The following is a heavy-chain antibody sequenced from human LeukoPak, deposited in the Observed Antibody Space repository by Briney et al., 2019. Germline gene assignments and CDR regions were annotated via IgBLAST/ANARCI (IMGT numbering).Heavy chain of an antibody. V-gene: IGHV4-4*02. D-gene: IGHD3-10*01. J-gene: IGHJ5*02. Sequence: PSETLSLTCTVSGGSISSSNWWSWVRQPPGKGLEWIGEIYHSGSTNYNPSLKSRVTISVDKSKNQFSLKLSSVTAADTAVYYCARRDPGYYYWFDPWGQGTLVTVSS. CDR1: GGSISSSNW. CDR2: IYHSGST. CDR3: ARRDPGYYYWFDP.